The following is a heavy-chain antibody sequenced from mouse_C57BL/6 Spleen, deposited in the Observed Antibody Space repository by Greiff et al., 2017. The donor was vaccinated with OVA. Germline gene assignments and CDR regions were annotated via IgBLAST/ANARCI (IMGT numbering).Heavy chain of an antibody. CDR1: GFTFSDYG. CDR3: ARTDYYGSSPYAMDD. V-gene: IGHV5-17*01. CDR2: ISSGSSTI. J-gene: IGHJ4*01. D-gene: IGHD1-1*01. Sequence: EVMLVESGGGLVKPGGSLKLSCAASGFTFSDYGMHWVRQAPEKGLEWVAYISSGSSTIYYADTVKGRFTISRDNAKNTLFLQMTSLRSEDTAMYDCARTDYYGSSPYAMDDWGQRTSVTGSS.